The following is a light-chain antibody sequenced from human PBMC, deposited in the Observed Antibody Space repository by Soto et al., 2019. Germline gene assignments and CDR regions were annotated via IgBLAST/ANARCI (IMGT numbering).Light chain of an antibody. V-gene: IGKV3-20*01. CDR1: QSVSSSS. Sequence: EIVLTQSPGTLSLSPGERATLSCRASQSVSSSSLAWYQQKPGQAPRLLIYGASSRATGIPDRFSGSGSGTDFTLTISRLEPEDFAVYYCQQYGNSPRTF. CDR3: QQYGNSPRT. CDR2: GAS. J-gene: IGKJ1*01.